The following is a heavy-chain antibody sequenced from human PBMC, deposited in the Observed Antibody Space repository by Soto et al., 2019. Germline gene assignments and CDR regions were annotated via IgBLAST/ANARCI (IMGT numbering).Heavy chain of an antibody. D-gene: IGHD2-21*02. Sequence: SETLSLTCTVSGGSISSYYWSWIRQPPGKGLEWIGYIYYSGSTNYNPSLKSRVTISVDTSKNQFSLKLSSVTAADTAVYYCARVKVVTAMIWLDPWGQENLVTVSS. V-gene: IGHV4-59*01. CDR2: IYYSGST. J-gene: IGHJ5*02. CDR1: GGSISSYY. CDR3: ARVKVVTAMIWLDP.